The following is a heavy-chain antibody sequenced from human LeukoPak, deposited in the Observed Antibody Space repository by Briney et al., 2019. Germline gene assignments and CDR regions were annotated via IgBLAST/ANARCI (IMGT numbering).Heavy chain of an antibody. Sequence: SGGSLRLSCAVSGFTFSSYEMNWVRQAPGKGLEWISYISTRGGTIYYADSVKGRFTISRDNAKNSLYLHMNSLRAEDTAVYYCARGNCSSSSCYTDFDYWGQGTLVTVSS. CDR2: ISTRGGTI. J-gene: IGHJ4*02. CDR1: GFTFSSYE. V-gene: IGHV3-48*03. CDR3: ARGNCSSSSCYTDFDY. D-gene: IGHD2-2*02.